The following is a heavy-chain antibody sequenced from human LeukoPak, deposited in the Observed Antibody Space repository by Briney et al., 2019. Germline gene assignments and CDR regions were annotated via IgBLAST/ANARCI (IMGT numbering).Heavy chain of an antibody. V-gene: IGHV3-74*01. CDR2: INSDGSST. CDR3: ARDQGIAAAGTDYYYYGMDV. CDR1: GFAFGSHW. J-gene: IGHJ6*02. D-gene: IGHD6-13*01. Sequence: GGSLRLSCAAAGFAFGSHWMHWVRQAPGKWLVWVSRINSDGSSTSYADSVKGRFTISRDNAKNTLYLQMNSLRAEDTAVYYCARDQGIAAAGTDYYYYGMDVWGQGTTVTVSS.